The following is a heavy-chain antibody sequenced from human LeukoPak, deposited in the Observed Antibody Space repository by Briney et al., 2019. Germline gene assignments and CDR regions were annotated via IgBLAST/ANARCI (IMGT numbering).Heavy chain of an antibody. D-gene: IGHD2/OR15-2a*01. J-gene: IGHJ4*02. CDR2: LSYTGIT. CDR1: GASVSTPH. Sequence: PSETLSLTCVVSGASVSTPHWNWIRQLPGKGLEWIGCLSYTGITDYSPSLTSRVTISLATSKNQVSLKLRSVTAADTAIYYCSEGYFEPFDHWGQGILVTVSS. V-gene: IGHV4-59*02. CDR3: SEGYFEPFDH.